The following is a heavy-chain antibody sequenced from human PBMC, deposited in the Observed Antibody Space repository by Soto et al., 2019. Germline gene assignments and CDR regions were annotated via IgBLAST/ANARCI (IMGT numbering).Heavy chain of an antibody. D-gene: IGHD1-1*01. CDR3: ARRAETNGWNGFGADKYYFDF. CDR1: GYTITSYD. CDR2: LNPNTGNS. V-gene: IGHV1-8*01. J-gene: IGHJ4*02. Sequence: GASVKVSCKACGYTITSYDIYEVRQATGQGLEWMGWLNPNTGNSGYAQKFQGRITVTSDTSINTVHMELSSLRSEDTAVYYCARRAETNGWNGFGADKYYFDFWGQGTLVTVSS.